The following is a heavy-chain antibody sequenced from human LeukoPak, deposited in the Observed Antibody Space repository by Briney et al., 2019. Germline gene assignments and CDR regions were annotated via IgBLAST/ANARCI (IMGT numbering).Heavy chain of an antibody. CDR1: GGSFSGYY. D-gene: IGHD2-15*01. CDR3: ARGLVVVVVAATGGFDP. J-gene: IGHJ5*02. V-gene: IGHV4-34*01. CDR2: INHSGST. Sequence: PSETLSLTCAVYGGSFSGYYWSWIRQPPGKGLEWIGEINHSGSTNYNPSLKSRVTISVDTSKNQFSLKLSSVTAADTAVYYCARGLVVVVVAATGGFDPWGQGTLVTVSS.